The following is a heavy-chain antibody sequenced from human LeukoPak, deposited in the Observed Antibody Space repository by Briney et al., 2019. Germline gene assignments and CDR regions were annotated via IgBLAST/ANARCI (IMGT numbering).Heavy chain of an antibody. D-gene: IGHD1-1*01. J-gene: IGHJ4*02. Sequence: HPGGALRLSCASSGFTFNNYAMTWVRQAPGKGLDGVSSSTASCGSTYFAGSVKGRFTISRDNSKNTLYLHMGSLRAEDTGVYYCARDYPTSGIVTIFDYWGQGTLVTVSS. CDR1: GFTFNNYA. V-gene: IGHV3-23*01. CDR3: ARDYPTSGIVTIFDY. CDR2: STASCGST.